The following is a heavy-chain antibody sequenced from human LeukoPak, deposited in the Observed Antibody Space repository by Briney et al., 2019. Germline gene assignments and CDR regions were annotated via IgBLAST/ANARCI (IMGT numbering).Heavy chain of an antibody. V-gene: IGHV3-30*04. Sequence: GGSLRLTCAASGFTFSSHAMHWVRQAPGKGLEWVAVISYDGSNKYYADSVKGRFTISRDNSKNTLYLQMNSLRAEDTAVYYCARDEAYDSSDDDAFDIWGQGTMVTVSS. CDR3: ARDEAYDSSDDDAFDI. CDR1: GFTFSSHA. D-gene: IGHD3-22*01. J-gene: IGHJ3*02. CDR2: ISYDGSNK.